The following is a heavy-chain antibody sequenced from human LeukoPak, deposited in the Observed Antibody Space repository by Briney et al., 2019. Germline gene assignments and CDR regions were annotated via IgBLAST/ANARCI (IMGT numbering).Heavy chain of an antibody. CDR2: IYSGGGT. J-gene: IGHJ4*02. D-gene: IGHD2-21*02. Sequence: PGGSLRLSCAASGFTVSNNYMNWVRQAPGKGLEWVSVIYSGGGTYYADSVKGRFTISRDNSKNTLYLQMNSLRAEDTAVYYCARKRCGGDCPFDYWGQGTLVTVSS. V-gene: IGHV3-53*01. CDR1: GFTVSNNY. CDR3: ARKRCGGDCPFDY.